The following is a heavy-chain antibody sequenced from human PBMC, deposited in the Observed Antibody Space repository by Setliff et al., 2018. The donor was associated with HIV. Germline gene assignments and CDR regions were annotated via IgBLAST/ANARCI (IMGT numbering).Heavy chain of an antibody. D-gene: IGHD3-10*01. V-gene: IGHV3-15*01. CDR3: ASDRVDGSENYYNAFDI. CDR1: GFSFSNVW. J-gene: IGHJ3*02. CDR2: IRSKTAGGTI. Sequence: SCAASGFSFSNVWMSWVRQAPGKGLEWVGRIRSKTAGGTIEYAAPVKGRFTISRDDSENTLYLQMNSLKTEDTAEYYCASDRVDGSENYYNAFDIWGQGTMVTVSS.